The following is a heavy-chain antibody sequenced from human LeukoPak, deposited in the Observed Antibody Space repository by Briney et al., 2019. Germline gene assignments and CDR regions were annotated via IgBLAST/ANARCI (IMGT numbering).Heavy chain of an antibody. CDR3: AREGGPYRPLDY. CDR2: VNLQGST. J-gene: IGHJ4*02. V-gene: IGHV4-4*02. Sequence: SGTPSLTCGVSGGSITSTNYWTWVRQPPGKGLEWIGEVNLQGSTNYNPSLMGRVAISVDVSENHISLQLTSVTAADTAVYYCAREGGPYRPLDYSGQGTLVTVSS. CDR1: GGSITSTNY.